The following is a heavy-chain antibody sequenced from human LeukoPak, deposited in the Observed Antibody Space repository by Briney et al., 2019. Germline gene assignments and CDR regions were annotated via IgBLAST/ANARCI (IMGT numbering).Heavy chain of an antibody. Sequence: SVKVSCKASGYTFTVYYMHWVRQAPGQGLEWMGGIIPIFGTASYAQKFQGRVTITADESTSTAYMELSSLRSEDTAVYYCARDRAFGYSYGSFDYWGQGTLVTVSS. CDR1: GYTFTVYY. J-gene: IGHJ4*02. CDR2: IIPIFGTA. CDR3: ARDRAFGYSYGSFDY. V-gene: IGHV1-69*13. D-gene: IGHD5-18*01.